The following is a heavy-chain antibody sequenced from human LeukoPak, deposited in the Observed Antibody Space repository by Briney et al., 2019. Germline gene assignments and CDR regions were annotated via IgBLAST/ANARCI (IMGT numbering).Heavy chain of an antibody. J-gene: IGHJ4*02. V-gene: IGHV3-21*04. CDR1: GFTFNAYS. Sequence: GGSLRLSCAASGFTFNAYSMGWVRQAPGKGLEWVSIISRASESIFYADSVKGRFTISRDNSKNTLYLQMNSLRAEDTAVYYCASSRPAAQGYWGQGTLVTVSS. CDR3: ASSRPAAQGY. CDR2: ISRASESI. D-gene: IGHD2-2*01.